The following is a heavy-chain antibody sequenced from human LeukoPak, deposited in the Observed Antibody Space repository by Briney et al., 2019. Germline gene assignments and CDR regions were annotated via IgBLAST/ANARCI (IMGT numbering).Heavy chain of an antibody. CDR2: INHSGST. V-gene: IGHV4-34*01. Sequence: SETLSLTCAVYGGSFSGYYWSWIRQPPGKGLEWIGEINHSGSTNYNPSLKSRVTISVDTSKNQFSLKLSSVTAADTAVYSCARDKTRGLGYSYSKSGNYFDYWGQGTLVTVSS. D-gene: IGHD5-18*01. CDR1: GGSFSGYY. CDR3: ARDKTRGLGYSYSKSGNYFDY. J-gene: IGHJ4*02.